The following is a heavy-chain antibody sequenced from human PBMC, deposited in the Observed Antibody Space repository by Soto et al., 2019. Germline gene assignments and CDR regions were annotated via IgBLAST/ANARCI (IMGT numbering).Heavy chain of an antibody. CDR2: ISAYNGNT. Sequence: QVQLVQSGAEVKKPGASVKVSCKASGYTFTSYGISWVRQAPGQGLEWMGWISAYNGNTNYAQKLQGRVTMTTDTSTSTAYMELRSLRSDDTAVYYCARDSPGYCTNGVCYTATFDYWGQGTLVTVSS. D-gene: IGHD2-8*01. CDR1: GYTFTSYG. V-gene: IGHV1-18*01. J-gene: IGHJ4*02. CDR3: ARDSPGYCTNGVCYTATFDY.